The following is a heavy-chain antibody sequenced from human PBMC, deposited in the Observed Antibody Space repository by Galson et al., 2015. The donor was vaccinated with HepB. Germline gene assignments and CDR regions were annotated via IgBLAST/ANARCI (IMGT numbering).Heavy chain of an antibody. D-gene: IGHD3-22*01. J-gene: IGHJ5*02. V-gene: IGHV4-59*01. CDR3: ARSMTFYSDSSGSP. CDR2: LYYGGST. Sequence: LSLTCTVFGGSISNNFWSWIRQPPGKGLEWIGYLYYGGSTSYNPSLNSRVTMSVDTSKNQFSLKLNSVTAADTGVYYCARSMTFYSDSSGSPWGQGTPVTVSS. CDR1: GGSISNNF.